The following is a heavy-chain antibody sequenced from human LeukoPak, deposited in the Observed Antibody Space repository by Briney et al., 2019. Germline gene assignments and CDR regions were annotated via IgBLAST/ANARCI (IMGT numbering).Heavy chain of an antibody. V-gene: IGHV4-34*01. Sequence: PSETLSLTCAVYVGSFSGYYWSWIRQPPGKGLEWIGEINHSGSTNYNPSLKSRVTISVDTSKNQFSLKLSSVTAADTAVYYCASQFGNFDYWGQGTLVTVSS. CDR2: INHSGST. D-gene: IGHD3-3*01. CDR3: ASQFGNFDY. J-gene: IGHJ4*02. CDR1: VGSFSGYY.